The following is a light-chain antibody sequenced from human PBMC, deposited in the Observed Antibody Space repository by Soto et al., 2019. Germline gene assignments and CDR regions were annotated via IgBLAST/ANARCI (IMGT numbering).Light chain of an antibody. CDR3: CSYAGSYTHYV. V-gene: IGLV2-11*01. Sequence: QSVLTQPRPVSGSPGQSVTISCTGTSSDVGGYNYVSWYQQYPGKAPKVMIYAVTKRPSGVPDRISGSKSGNTASLTISGLQAEDEADYYCCSYAGSYTHYVFGTGTKLTVL. CDR1: SSDVGGYNY. CDR2: AVT. J-gene: IGLJ1*01.